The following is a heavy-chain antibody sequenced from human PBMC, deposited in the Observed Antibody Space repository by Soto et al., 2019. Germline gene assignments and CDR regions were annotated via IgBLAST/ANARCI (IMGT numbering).Heavy chain of an antibody. Sequence: GGSLRLSCAASGFTFSSYSMNWVRQAPGKGLEWVSYISSSSSTINYADSVKGRFTISRDNAKNSLYLQMNSLRAEDTAVYYCARDPNRSGDSTYYYYYYMDVWGKGTTVTVSS. CDR2: ISSSSSTI. J-gene: IGHJ6*03. CDR3: ARDPNRSGDSTYYYYYYMDV. V-gene: IGHV3-48*01. D-gene: IGHD4-17*01. CDR1: GFTFSSYS.